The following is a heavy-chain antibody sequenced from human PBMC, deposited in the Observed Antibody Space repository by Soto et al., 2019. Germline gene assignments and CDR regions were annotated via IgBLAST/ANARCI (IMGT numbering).Heavy chain of an antibody. CDR1: GGSISSGGYY. CDR2: IYYRGST. Sequence: QVQLQESGPGLVKPSQTLSLTCTVSGGSISSGGYYWSWIRQHPGKGLEWIGYIYYRGSTSYNPALKSRVTISVDTSKNQFSLKLSSVTAADTAVYYCARVSHDYGDYGYFDYWGQGTLVTVSS. CDR3: ARVSHDYGDYGYFDY. V-gene: IGHV4-31*03. J-gene: IGHJ4*02. D-gene: IGHD4-17*01.